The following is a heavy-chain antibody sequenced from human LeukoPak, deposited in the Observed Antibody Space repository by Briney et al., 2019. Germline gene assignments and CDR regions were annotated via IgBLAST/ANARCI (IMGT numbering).Heavy chain of an antibody. D-gene: IGHD4-11*01. V-gene: IGHV3-53*01. CDR1: GFSVSSNY. CDR2: IYSGGST. CDR3: ARVGHSNYLYYYMDV. J-gene: IGHJ6*03. Sequence: GGSLRLSCAASGFSVSSNYMSWVRQAPGKGLEWVSVIYSGGSTYYADSVKGRFTISRDNAKNSLYLQMNSLRAEDTAVYYCARVGHSNYLYYYMDVWGKGTTVTVSS.